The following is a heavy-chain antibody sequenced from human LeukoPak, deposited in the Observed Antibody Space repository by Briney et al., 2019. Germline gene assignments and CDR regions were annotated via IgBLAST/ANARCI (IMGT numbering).Heavy chain of an antibody. J-gene: IGHJ4*02. Sequence: SVKVSCKASGGTFSSYAISWVRQAPGQGLEWMGGIIPIFGTANYAQKFQGRVTITADKSTSTAYTELSSLRSEDTAVYYCARDHPDYGGKKGDLDYWGQGTLVTVSS. CDR1: GGTFSSYA. CDR3: ARDHPDYGGKKGDLDY. V-gene: IGHV1-69*06. D-gene: IGHD4-23*01. CDR2: IIPIFGTA.